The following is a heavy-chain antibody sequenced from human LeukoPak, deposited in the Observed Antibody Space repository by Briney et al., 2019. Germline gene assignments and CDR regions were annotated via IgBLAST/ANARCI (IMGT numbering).Heavy chain of an antibody. CDR1: GYSFTSYA. Sequence: ASVKVSCKASGYSFTSYAMHWARQAPGQRLEWMGWINAGNGDTKYSQKFQGRVTITRDTSASIAYMEVSSLRSEDTAVYYCARVYCSSTSCHYYFDYWGQGTLVTVSS. CDR2: INAGNGDT. V-gene: IGHV1-3*01. J-gene: IGHJ4*02. CDR3: ARVYCSSTSCHYYFDY. D-gene: IGHD2-2*01.